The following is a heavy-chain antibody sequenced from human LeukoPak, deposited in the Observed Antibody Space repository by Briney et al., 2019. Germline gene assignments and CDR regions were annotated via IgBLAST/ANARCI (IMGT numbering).Heavy chain of an antibody. CDR1: GGSISSYY. CDR2: IYYSGST. V-gene: IGHV4-59*01. D-gene: IGHD5-24*01. CDR3: ARDNSVRDEAWWFNP. J-gene: IGHJ5*02. Sequence: SETLSLTCTVSGGSISSYYWSWIRQPPGKGLEWIGYIYYSGSTNYNPSLKSRVTISVDTSKNQFSLRLSSVTAADTAVYYCARDNSVRDEAWWFNPWGQGTLVTVSS.